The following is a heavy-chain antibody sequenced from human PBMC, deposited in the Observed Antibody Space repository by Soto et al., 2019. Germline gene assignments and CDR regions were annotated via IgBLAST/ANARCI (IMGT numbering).Heavy chain of an antibody. D-gene: IGHD3-3*01. Sequence: QVHLVESGGGVVQPGRSLRLSCAASGFTFSSFGMHWVRQAPGKGLEWVAVIWFDGTNDYYADSVSGRFTISRDNSKNTIYLKMNNLRAEETGVYDCARQGRNFWSGYYKVDALDFWSQGTMFAVTA. J-gene: IGHJ3*01. CDR1: GFTFSSFG. CDR2: IWFDGTND. V-gene: IGHV3-33*01. CDR3: ARQGRNFWSGYYKVDALDF.